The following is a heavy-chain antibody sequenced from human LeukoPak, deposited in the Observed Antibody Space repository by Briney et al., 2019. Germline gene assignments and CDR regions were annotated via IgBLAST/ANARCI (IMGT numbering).Heavy chain of an antibody. CDR3: ARMPKHITILGVVAITPV. CDR1: GGSFSGYS. D-gene: IGHD3-3*01. J-gene: IGHJ4*02. CDR2: INRSGTT. Sequence: SETLSLTCAVHGGSFSGYSWHWIRQSPGKGLEWIGEINRSGTTNYNESLKSRVTMSVDTSKIQFSLGLNSVTAADTAVYYCARMPKHITILGVVAITPVWGQGTLVSVSS. V-gene: IGHV4-34*01.